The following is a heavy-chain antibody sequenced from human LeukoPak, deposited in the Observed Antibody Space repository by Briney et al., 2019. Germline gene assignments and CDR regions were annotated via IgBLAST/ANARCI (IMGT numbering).Heavy chain of an antibody. J-gene: IGHJ4*02. CDR3: ATGDSSGGDFDY. V-gene: IGHV1-69*13. CDR1: GGTFSSYA. CDR2: IIPIFGTA. D-gene: IGHD6-19*01. Sequence: GASVKVSCKASGGTFSSYAISWVRQAPGQGLEWMGGIIPIFGTANYAQKFQGRVTITADESTSTAYMELSSLRSEDTAVYYCATGDSSGGDFDYWGQGTLVTVSS.